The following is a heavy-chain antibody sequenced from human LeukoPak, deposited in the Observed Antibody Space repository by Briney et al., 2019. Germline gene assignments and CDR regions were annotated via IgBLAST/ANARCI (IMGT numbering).Heavy chain of an antibody. CDR2: INPNTGDT. CDR1: GYTFTGYY. CDR3: ASYPRYISSPPFDY. J-gene: IGHJ4*02. Sequence: ASVKVFCKASGYTFTGYYMHWVRQAPGQGLEWMGWINPNTGDTKYAEKFQGRVTMTRDTTISTAYMELSRLTSDDAAVYYCASYPRYISSPPFDYWGQGTLVTVSS. V-gene: IGHV1-2*02. D-gene: IGHD5-12*01.